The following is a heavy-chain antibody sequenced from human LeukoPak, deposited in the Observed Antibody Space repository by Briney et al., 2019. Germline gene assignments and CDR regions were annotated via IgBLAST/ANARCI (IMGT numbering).Heavy chain of an antibody. CDR1: GYTFTSYG. V-gene: IGHV1-18*01. J-gene: IGHJ3*02. CDR3: ARTALTGYSSSWYRSPPGLDI. CDR2: ISAYNGNT. Sequence: ASVKVSCKASGYTFTSYGISWVRQAPGQGLEWMGWISAYNGNTNYAQKLQGRVTMTTDTSTSTAYMELRSLRSDDTAVYYCARTALTGYSSSWYRSPPGLDIWGQGTMVTVSS. D-gene: IGHD6-13*01.